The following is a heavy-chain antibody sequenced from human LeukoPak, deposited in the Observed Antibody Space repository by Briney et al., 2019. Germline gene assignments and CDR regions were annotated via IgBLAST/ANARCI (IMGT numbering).Heavy chain of an antibody. CDR1: RFTFSSYP. CDR3: ARDIALSTSYNWLDP. D-gene: IGHD5/OR15-5a*01. J-gene: IGHJ5*02. Sequence: PGGSLRLSCAASRFTFSSYPMHWVRQAPGKGLEWVALISDDGMTKSYADSVKGRFTVSRDNSKNTLFLQMDGLRSEDSAVYYCARDIALSTSYNWLDPWGQGTLVTVSS. V-gene: IGHV3-30*04. CDR2: ISDDGMTK.